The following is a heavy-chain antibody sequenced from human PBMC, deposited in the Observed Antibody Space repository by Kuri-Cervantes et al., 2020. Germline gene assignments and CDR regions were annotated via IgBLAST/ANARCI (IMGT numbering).Heavy chain of an antibody. CDR3: AKGQIYGSGMNWFDP. Sequence: VVFLRRYCAASRFTFSNAWMSWVRQAPGKGLEWVGRIKSNTDGGTTDYAAPVKGRFTISRDDSKNTLYLQMNSLKTEETAVYYCAKGQIYGSGMNWFDPWGQGTLVTVSS. CDR1: RFTFSNAW. V-gene: IGHV3-15*01. CDR2: IKSNTDGGTT. D-gene: IGHD3-10*01. J-gene: IGHJ5*02.